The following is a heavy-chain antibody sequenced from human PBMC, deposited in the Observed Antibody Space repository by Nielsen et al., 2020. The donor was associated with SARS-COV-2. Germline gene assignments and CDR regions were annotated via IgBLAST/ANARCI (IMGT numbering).Heavy chain of an antibody. V-gene: IGHV1-18*01. J-gene: IGHJ4*02. CDR2: ISTYNDDA. CDR1: GYTFTNYG. Sequence: ASVKVSCKTSGYTFTNYGISWVRQAPGQRLEWVAWISTYNDDANSIDNLQGRVSMTADKFTSTAYMELRSLRADDTAVYYCARARSRSKNLFDYWGQGTLVTVSA. CDR3: ARARSRSKNLFDY.